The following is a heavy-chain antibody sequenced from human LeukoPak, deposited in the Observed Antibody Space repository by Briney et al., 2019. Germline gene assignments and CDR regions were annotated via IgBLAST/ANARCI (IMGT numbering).Heavy chain of an antibody. J-gene: IGHJ4*02. CDR3: ARLLGYCSGGSCYFFYFDY. D-gene: IGHD2-15*01. CDR2: IYPGDSDT. CDR1: GYSFTSYW. V-gene: IGHV5-51*01. Sequence: GEPLKISCKGSGYSFTSYWIGWVRQMPGKGLEWMGIIYPGDSDTRYSPSFQGQVTISADKSISTAYLQWSSLKASDTAMYYCARLLGYCSGGSCYFFYFDYWGQGTLVTVSS.